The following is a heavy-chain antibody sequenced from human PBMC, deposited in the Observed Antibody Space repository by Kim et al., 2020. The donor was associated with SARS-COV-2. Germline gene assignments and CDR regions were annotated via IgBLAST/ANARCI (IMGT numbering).Heavy chain of an antibody. J-gene: IGHJ6*02. Sequence: SQTLSLTCAISGDSVSSNSAAWNWIRQSPSRGLEWLGRTYYRSKWYNDYAVSVKSRITINPDTSKNQFSLQLNSVTPEDTAVYYCARDGYDSSGYYQIYYYYGMDVWGQGTTVTVSS. V-gene: IGHV6-1*01. CDR3: ARDGYDSSGYYQIYYYYGMDV. CDR2: TYYRSKWYN. CDR1: GDSVSSNSAA. D-gene: IGHD3-22*01.